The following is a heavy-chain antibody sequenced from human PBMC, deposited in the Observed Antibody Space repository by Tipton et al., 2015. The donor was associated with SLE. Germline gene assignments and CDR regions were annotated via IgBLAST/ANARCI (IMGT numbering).Heavy chain of an antibody. CDR1: GGSFSGYY. D-gene: IGHD6-19*01. J-gene: IGHJ4*02. CDR2: INHSGST. Sequence: TLSLTCAVYGGSFSGYYWSWIRQPPGKGLEWIGEINHSGSTTYNPSLESRVTISVDTSKNQFSLNLTSVTAADTALYYCARAGYSSGWYGRGFDNWGQGTLVTVSS. V-gene: IGHV4-34*01. CDR3: ARAGYSSGWYGRGFDN.